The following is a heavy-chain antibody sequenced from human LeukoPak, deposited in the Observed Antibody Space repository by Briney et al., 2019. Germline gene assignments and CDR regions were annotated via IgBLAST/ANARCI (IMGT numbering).Heavy chain of an antibody. CDR2: VNPNSGGT. J-gene: IGHJ5*02. CDR3: ARDSSYYDSSADNRFDP. D-gene: IGHD3-22*01. V-gene: IGHV1-2*02. Sequence: ASVKVSCKASGYTFTDYYMHWVRQAPGQGLEWMGWVNPNSGGTNYAQNFQGRVTMTRDTSISTAYMEPSRLRSDDTAVYYCARDSSYYDSSADNRFDPWGQGTLVTVSS. CDR1: GYTFTDYY.